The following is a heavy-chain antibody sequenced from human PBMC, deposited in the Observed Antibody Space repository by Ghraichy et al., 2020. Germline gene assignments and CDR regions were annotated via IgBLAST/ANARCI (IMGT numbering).Heavy chain of an antibody. V-gene: IGHV3-48*02. D-gene: IGHD2-15*01. CDR2: ISSRSSTI. J-gene: IGHJ6*02. CDR1: GFTFSSYS. Sequence: GGSLRLSCAASGFTFSSYSMNWVRQAPGKGLEWVSYISSRSSTIYYADSVKGRFTISRDNAKNSLYLQMNSLRDEDTAVYYCARGFSGGDYYYYGMDVWGQGTTVTVSS. CDR3: ARGFSGGDYYYYGMDV.